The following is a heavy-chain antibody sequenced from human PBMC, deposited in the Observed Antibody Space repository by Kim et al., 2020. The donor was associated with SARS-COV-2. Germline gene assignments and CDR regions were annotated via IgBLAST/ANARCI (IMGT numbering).Heavy chain of an antibody. CDR1: GGSISSSSYY. D-gene: IGHD6-13*01. CDR2: IYYSGST. Sequence: SETLSLTCTVSGGSISSSSYYWGWIRQPPGKGLEWIGSIYYSGSTYYNPSLKSRVTISVDTSKNQFSLKLSSVTAADTAVYYCARGVREMWQLVGAENWFDPWGQGTLVTVSS. CDR3: ARGVREMWQLVGAENWFDP. J-gene: IGHJ5*02. V-gene: IGHV4-39*01.